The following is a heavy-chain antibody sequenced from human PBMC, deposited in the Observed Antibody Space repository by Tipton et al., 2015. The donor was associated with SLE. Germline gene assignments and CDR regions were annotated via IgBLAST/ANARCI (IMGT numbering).Heavy chain of an antibody. CDR2: IFHIGST. Sequence: TLSLTCTVSDDSISSSNWWNWVRQPPGKGLEWIGEIFHIGSTNYQPSLKSRVTISVDKSRNQFSLKLTSVTAADTAVYYCARDQRGSGSFGYWGQGTLVTVSS. CDR3: ARDQRGSGSFGY. V-gene: IGHV4-4*02. CDR1: DDSISSSNW. J-gene: IGHJ4*02. D-gene: IGHD1-26*01.